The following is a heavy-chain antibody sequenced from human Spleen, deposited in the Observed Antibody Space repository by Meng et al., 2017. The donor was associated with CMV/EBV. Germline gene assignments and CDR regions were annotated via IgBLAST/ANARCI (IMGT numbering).Heavy chain of an antibody. CDR1: GYNFTGYY. Sequence: ASVKVSCKASGYNFTGYYMHWVRQAPGQGLEWMGWINPNSGGTSYAQKFQGRVTMTRDTSISTAYMELSRLRSDDTAVYYCARDVVLVTVTTTPRAFDIWGQGTMVTVSS. D-gene: IGHD3-22*01. V-gene: IGHV1-2*02. CDR2: INPNSGGT. J-gene: IGHJ3*02. CDR3: ARDVVLVTVTTTPRAFDI.